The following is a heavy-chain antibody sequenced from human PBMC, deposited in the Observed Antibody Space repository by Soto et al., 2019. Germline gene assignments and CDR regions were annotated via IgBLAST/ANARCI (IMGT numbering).Heavy chain of an antibody. J-gene: IGHJ6*02. D-gene: IGHD3-3*01. CDR1: GASISSSSYY. Sequence: ETLSPTGPVSGASISSSSYYWGWIREPPGKGLEWMGSIYYSGSTYYNPSLKSRVTISVDTSKNQFSLKLSSVTAEETAVYYCAYPAHRITTFGVVTLGYYYGMDVWGQGTKVTVSS. CDR3: AYPAHRITTFGVVTLGYYYGMDV. CDR2: IYYSGST. V-gene: IGHV4-39*01.